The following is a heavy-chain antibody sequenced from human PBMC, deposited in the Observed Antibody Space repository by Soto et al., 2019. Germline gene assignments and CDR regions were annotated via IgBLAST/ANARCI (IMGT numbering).Heavy chain of an antibody. V-gene: IGHV4-30-2*01. CDR2: IYHSGST. CDR3: ARERVGATTWFDP. Sequence: QLQLQESGSGLVKPSQTLSLTCAVSGGSISSGGYSWSWIRQPPGKGLEWIGYIYHSGSTYYNPSLKRRVTISVDRSKKQFSLKLSSVTAADTAVYYCARERVGATTWFDPWGQGTLVTVSS. J-gene: IGHJ5*02. D-gene: IGHD1-26*01. CDR1: GGSISSGGYS.